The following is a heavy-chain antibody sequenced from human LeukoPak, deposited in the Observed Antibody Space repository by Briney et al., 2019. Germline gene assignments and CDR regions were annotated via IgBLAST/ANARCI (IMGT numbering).Heavy chain of an antibody. CDR3: AKDPNGDYIGAFDI. V-gene: IGHV3-23*01. J-gene: IGHJ3*02. CDR2: ITGSGDWA. D-gene: IGHD4-17*01. CDR1: TFTFSRYA. Sequence: GGSLTLSCTASTFTFSRYAMMWLRQGPGKGLEWVSAITGSGDWALYADSVEGRFTISRDNSKNTLYLQMDSLRAEDTAVYYCAKDPNGDYIGAFDIWGQVTMVTVSS.